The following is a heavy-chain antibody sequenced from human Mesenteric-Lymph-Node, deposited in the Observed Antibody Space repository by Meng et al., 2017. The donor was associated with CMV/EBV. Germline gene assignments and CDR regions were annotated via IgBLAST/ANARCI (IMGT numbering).Heavy chain of an antibody. CDR1: GVTLSDYW. CDR3: ARGWVEFVA. J-gene: IGHJ3*01. D-gene: IGHD5-24*01. V-gene: IGHV3-74*03. CDR2: ISSDGTST. Sequence: RLSCAASGVTLSDYWMNWVRQVPGKGLVWVSGISSDGTSTTYADSVKGRFTISRDNAKNTLYLQMNSLRLEDTALYYCARGWVEFVAWGQGTMVTVSS.